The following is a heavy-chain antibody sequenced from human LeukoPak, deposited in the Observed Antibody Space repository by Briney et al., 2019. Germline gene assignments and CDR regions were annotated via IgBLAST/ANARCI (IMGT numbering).Heavy chain of an antibody. J-gene: IGHJ4*02. CDR3: VRDKGGAVAAPFDY. CDR2: INPNSGGT. CDR1: GYTFTGYY. V-gene: IGHV1-2*02. D-gene: IGHD6-19*01. Sequence: ASVKVSCKASGYTFTGYYIHWVRQAPGQGLEWMGWINPNSGGTNHAQKFRGRVTMTRDTSISTAYMELSRLRSDDTAVYYCVRDKGGAVAAPFDYWGQGTLVTVSS.